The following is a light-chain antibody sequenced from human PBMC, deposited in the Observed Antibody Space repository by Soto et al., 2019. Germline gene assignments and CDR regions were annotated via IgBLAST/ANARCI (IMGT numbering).Light chain of an antibody. J-gene: IGLJ1*01. CDR1: MSNIGSRS. V-gene: IGLV1-47*01. CDR2: KNN. Sequence: QSVLTQPPSASGAPGQRVTISCSGSMSNIGSRSVSWYQQLPRTAPKLLTYKNNQRPSGVPDRFSGSKSGTSASLAISGRRSDDEANDYCAAWDDSLGGYVFGSGTKLTVL. CDR3: AAWDDSLGGYV.